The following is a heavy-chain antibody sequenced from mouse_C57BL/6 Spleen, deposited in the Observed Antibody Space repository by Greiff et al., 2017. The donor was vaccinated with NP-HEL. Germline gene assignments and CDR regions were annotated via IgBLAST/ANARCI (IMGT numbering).Heavy chain of an antibody. D-gene: IGHD2-2*01. CDR3: ARGLSYYAMDY. CDR2: ISDGGSYT. J-gene: IGHJ4*01. Sequence: EVKLVESGGGLVKPGGSLKLSCAASGFTFSSYAMSWVRQTPEKRLEWVATISDGGSYTYYPDNVKGRFTISRDNAKNNLYLQMSHLKSEDTAMYYCARGLSYYAMDYWGQGTSVTVSS. CDR1: GFTFSSYA. V-gene: IGHV5-4*03.